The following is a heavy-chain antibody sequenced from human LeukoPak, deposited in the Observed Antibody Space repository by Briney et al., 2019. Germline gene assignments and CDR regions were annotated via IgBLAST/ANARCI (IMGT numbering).Heavy chain of an antibody. V-gene: IGHV3-72*01. D-gene: IGHD6-13*01. J-gene: IGHJ4*02. CDR1: GFTFSDHY. CDR2: IKNTANSYTT. Sequence: GGSLRLSCAASGFTFSDHYMDWVRQGPGKGAEWVGRIKNTANSYTTLYAASVKRRFTISRDDSKNSLYLQMNSLKTEDTAVYYCTRLSRYGNRWYYVDYWGQGTLVTVSS. CDR3: TRLSRYGNRWYYVDY.